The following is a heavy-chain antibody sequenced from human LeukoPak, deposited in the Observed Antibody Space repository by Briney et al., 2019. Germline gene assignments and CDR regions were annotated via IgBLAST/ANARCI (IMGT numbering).Heavy chain of an antibody. CDR1: GYTFTSYD. D-gene: IGHD6-13*01. CDR3: ARGLGLRSSWYGTRSL. V-gene: IGHV1-8*01. Sequence: ASVKVSCKASGYTFTSYDINGVRQATAQGLDWMGWMNPNSGNTGYAQKFQGRVTMTRNTSISTAYMELSSLRSEDTAVYYCARGLGLRSSWYGTRSLWGEGTLVTVSS. J-gene: IGHJ4*02. CDR2: MNPNSGNT.